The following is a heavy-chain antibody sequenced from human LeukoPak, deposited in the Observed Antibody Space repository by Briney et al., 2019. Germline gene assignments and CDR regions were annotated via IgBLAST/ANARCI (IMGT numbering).Heavy chain of an antibody. Sequence: SETLSLTCTVSGGSVSDYYWSWIRQPPGKGLEWIGYIYYSGSTNYNPSLKSRVSISRDTSKNQFSLELSSVTAADTAVYYCARSGLGAFDFWGQGTMVTVSS. CDR3: ARSGLGAFDF. D-gene: IGHD6-19*01. V-gene: IGHV4-59*02. J-gene: IGHJ3*01. CDR1: GGSVSDYY. CDR2: IYYSGST.